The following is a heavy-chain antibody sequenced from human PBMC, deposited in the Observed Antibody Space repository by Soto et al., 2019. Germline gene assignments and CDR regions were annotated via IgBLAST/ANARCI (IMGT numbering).Heavy chain of an antibody. J-gene: IGHJ6*03. Sequence: ASVKVSCKASGYTFTSYGISWVRQAPGQGLEWMGWISAYNGNTNYAQKLQDRVTMTTDTSASTAYMELRSLRSDDTAVYYCVRGVPVGPIAYYYMDVWGKGTTVTVSS. CDR2: ISAYNGNT. CDR3: VRGVPVGPIAYYYMDV. CDR1: GYTFTSYG. V-gene: IGHV1-18*01. D-gene: IGHD2-2*01.